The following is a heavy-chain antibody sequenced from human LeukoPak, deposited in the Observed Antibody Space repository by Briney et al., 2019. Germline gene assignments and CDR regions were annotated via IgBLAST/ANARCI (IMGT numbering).Heavy chain of an antibody. Sequence: ASVKVSCKASGYTFTSYYMHWVRQAPGQGLEWMGIINPSGGSTSYAQKFQGRVTMTRDTSTSTVYTELSSLRSEDTAVYYCARVAAAASPEVGYFDYWGQGTLVTVSS. J-gene: IGHJ4*02. CDR2: INPSGGST. CDR1: GYTFTSYY. V-gene: IGHV1-46*01. CDR3: ARVAAAASPEVGYFDY. D-gene: IGHD6-13*01.